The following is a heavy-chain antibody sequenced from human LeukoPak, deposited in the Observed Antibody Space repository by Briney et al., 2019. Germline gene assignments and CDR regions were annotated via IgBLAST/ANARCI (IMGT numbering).Heavy chain of an antibody. V-gene: IGHV3-48*03. Sequence: QPGGSQRLSCAASGFTFSSYEMNWVRQAPGKGLEWVSYISSSGSTIYYADSVKGRFTISRDNAKNSLYLQMNSLRAEDTAVYYCARDAERWLQTPFDYWGQGTLVTVSS. CDR1: GFTFSSYE. D-gene: IGHD5-24*01. CDR3: ARDAERWLQTPFDY. J-gene: IGHJ4*02. CDR2: ISSSGSTI.